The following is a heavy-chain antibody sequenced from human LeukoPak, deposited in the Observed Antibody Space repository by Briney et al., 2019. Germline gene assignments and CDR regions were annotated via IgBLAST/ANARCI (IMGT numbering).Heavy chain of an antibody. Sequence: KNGESLKISCKGSGNRFTSYWIGWVRQMPGKGLEWMGIIYPGDSDTRYSPSFQGQVTISADKSTSTANLEWSSLKASDTAMYYCARSGENYYSIWGQGTMVTVSS. V-gene: IGHV5-51*01. CDR1: GNRFTSYW. CDR3: ARSGENYYSI. J-gene: IGHJ3*02. CDR2: IYPGDSDT. D-gene: IGHD3-22*01.